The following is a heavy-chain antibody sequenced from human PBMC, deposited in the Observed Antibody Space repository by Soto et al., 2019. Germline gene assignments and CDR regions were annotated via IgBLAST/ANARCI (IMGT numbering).Heavy chain of an antibody. CDR3: AKDARVSSIAARPFDY. D-gene: IGHD6-6*01. CDR2: ISGSGGST. J-gene: IGHJ4*02. V-gene: IGHV3-23*01. CDR1: GFTFSSYA. Sequence: EVQLLESGGGLVQPGGSLRLSCAASGFTFSSYAMSWVRQAPGKGLEWVSAISGSGGSTYYADSVKGRFTISRDNSKNTLYLQMNSLRAEDTAVYYCAKDARVSSIAARPFDYRGQGTLVTVSS.